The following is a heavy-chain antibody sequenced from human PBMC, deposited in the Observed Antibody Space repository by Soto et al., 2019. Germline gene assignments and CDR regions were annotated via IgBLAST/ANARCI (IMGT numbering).Heavy chain of an antibody. D-gene: IGHD1-26*01. CDR1: GFSFRSDW. J-gene: IGHJ4*02. V-gene: IGHV3-7*04. CDR3: PGGVGDAF. CDR2: TNQDGSQK. Sequence: EEQLVESGGGLVQPGGSLRLTCAVSGFSFRSDWMNWVRQAPGKGLEWVAHTNQDGSQKYYVDSVKGRFTIFRDNAKIPLFLQMNARRAEDPAVYYCPGGVGDAFWGQGTLVTVSS.